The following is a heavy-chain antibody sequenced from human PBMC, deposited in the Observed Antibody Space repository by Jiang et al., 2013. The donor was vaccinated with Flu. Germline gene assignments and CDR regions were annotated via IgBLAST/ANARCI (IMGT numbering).Heavy chain of an antibody. J-gene: IGHJ4*02. CDR1: GGSFNTYA. CDR3: ASSGDGYCSGGSCYAKNDY. V-gene: IGHV1-69*06. Sequence: GAEVKKPGSSVKVSCKASGGSFNTYAINWVRQAPGQGLEWMGGIIPIFGTANYAQKFQGRVTITADKSTTTAYMELNSLTSEDTAVYYCASSGDGYCSGGSCYAKNDYWGQGTLVTVSS. CDR2: IIPIFGTA. D-gene: IGHD2-15*01.